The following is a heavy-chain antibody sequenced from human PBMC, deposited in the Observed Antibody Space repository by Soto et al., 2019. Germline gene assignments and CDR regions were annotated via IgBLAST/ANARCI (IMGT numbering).Heavy chain of an antibody. CDR1: GFTFSSYW. Sequence: PGGSLRLSCAASGFTFSSYWMSWVRQAPGKGLEWVANIKQDGSEKYYVDSVKGRFTISRDNAKNSLYLQMNGLRAEDTAVYYCARDLLLYYYYYGMDVWGQGTTVTVSS. D-gene: IGHD2-15*01. V-gene: IGHV3-7*05. CDR2: IKQDGSEK. CDR3: ARDLLLYYYYYGMDV. J-gene: IGHJ6*02.